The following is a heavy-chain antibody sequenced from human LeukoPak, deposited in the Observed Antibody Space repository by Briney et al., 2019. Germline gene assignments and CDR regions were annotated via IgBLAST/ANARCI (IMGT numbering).Heavy chain of an antibody. V-gene: IGHV3-48*01. CDR2: ISGSSGII. Sequence: GGSLRLSCAASGFTFNTYTMNWVRQAPGKGLEWVSYISGSSGIIDYADSVRGRFTISRDNAKNSLYLQMNSLRAEDTAVYYCTTDVDMVATLYGMDVWGQGTTVTVSS. J-gene: IGHJ6*02. D-gene: IGHD4-23*01. CDR3: TTDVDMVATLYGMDV. CDR1: GFTFNTYT.